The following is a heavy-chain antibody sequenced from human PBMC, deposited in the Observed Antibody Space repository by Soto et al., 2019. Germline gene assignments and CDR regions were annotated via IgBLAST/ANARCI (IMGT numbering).Heavy chain of an antibody. Sequence: PSETLSLTCTVSGGSISSYYWSWIRQPPGKGLEWIGYIYYSGSTDYNPSLKSRVTISVDTSKNQFSLKLSSVTAADTAVYYCARVGVYYDSSGYYWSHYCYGMDVWGQGTTVTV. CDR1: GGSISSYY. J-gene: IGHJ6*02. CDR3: ARVGVYYDSSGYYWSHYCYGMDV. V-gene: IGHV4-59*01. D-gene: IGHD3-22*01. CDR2: IYYSGST.